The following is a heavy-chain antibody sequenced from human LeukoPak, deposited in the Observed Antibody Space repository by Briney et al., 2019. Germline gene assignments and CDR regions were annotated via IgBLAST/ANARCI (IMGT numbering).Heavy chain of an antibody. CDR3: AKEIPHIVVVTATSGY. V-gene: IGHV3-23*01. J-gene: IGHJ4*02. Sequence: GGSLRLSCAASGFTFSSYAMSWVRQAPGKGLEWVSAISGSGGSTYYADSVKGRFTISRDNTKNTLYLQLNSLRAEDTAVYYCAKEIPHIVVVTATSGYWGQGTLVTVSS. D-gene: IGHD2-21*02. CDR1: GFTFSSYA. CDR2: ISGSGGST.